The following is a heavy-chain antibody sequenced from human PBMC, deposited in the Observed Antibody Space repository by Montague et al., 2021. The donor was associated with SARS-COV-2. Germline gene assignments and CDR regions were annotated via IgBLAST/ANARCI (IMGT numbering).Heavy chain of an antibody. D-gene: IGHD4-17*01. V-gene: IGHV3-7*03. Sequence: SLRLSCAASGFTFSIYWMSWVRQAPGKGLEWVANIKQDGSEKYYVDSVKGRFTISRDNAKNSLYLQMDSLRAEDTAVYYCARDRIKYGPYNWFDPWGQGTLVTVSS. J-gene: IGHJ5*02. CDR2: IKQDGSEK. CDR1: GFTFSIYW. CDR3: ARDRIKYGPYNWFDP.